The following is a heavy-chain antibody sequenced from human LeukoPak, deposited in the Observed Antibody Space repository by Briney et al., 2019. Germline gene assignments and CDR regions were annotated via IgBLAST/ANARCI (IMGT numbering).Heavy chain of an antibody. D-gene: IGHD4-17*01. Sequence: GGSLRLSCAASGFAFSSYAMTWVRQAPGKGLEWVSTISGSGGSTNYADSVKGRFTISRDNSQNTLYLQMNSLRAEDTAVYYCAPRPTVTIDYWGQGTLVTVSS. CDR1: GFAFSSYA. CDR3: APRPTVTIDY. CDR2: ISGSGGST. J-gene: IGHJ4*02. V-gene: IGHV3-23*01.